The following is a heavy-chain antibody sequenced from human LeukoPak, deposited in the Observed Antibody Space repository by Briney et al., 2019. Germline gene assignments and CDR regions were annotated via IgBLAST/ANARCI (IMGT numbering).Heavy chain of an antibody. V-gene: IGHV3-74*01. CDR2: INSDGSST. CDR3: AREAPPSPPVFDY. J-gene: IGHJ4*02. Sequence: GGSLRLSCAASGFTFSSYWMHWVRQAPGEGLVWVSRINSDGSSTSYADSVKGRFTISRDNAKNTLYLQMNSLRAEDTAVHYCAREAPPSPPVFDYWGQGTLVTVSS. CDR1: GFTFSSYW.